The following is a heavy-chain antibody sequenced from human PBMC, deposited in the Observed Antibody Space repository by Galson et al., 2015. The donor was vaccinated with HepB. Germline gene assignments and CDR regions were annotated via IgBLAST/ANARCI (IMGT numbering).Heavy chain of an antibody. CDR3: ARSLSGGDLLFDY. Sequence: VKVSCKVSGYTFTDYYMHWVQQAPGKGLEWMGLVDPEDGETIYAEKFQGRVTITADTSTDTAYMELSSLRSEDTAVYYCARSLSGGDLLFDYWGHGTLVTVSS. CDR1: GYTFTDYY. CDR2: VDPEDGET. J-gene: IGHJ4*01. V-gene: IGHV1-69-2*01. D-gene: IGHD1-26*01.